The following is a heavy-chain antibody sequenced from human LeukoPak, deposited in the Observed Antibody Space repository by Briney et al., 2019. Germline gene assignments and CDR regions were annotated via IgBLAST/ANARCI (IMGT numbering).Heavy chain of an antibody. CDR1: GYSMSSGYY. D-gene: IGHD3-10*01. V-gene: IGHV4-38-2*02. J-gene: IGHJ4*02. CDR3: ARAGGVLGYFDY. Sequence: SETLSLTCTVSGYSMSSGYYWGWIRQPPGKGLEWIGSIYHSGSTYYNPSLKSRVTISVDTSKNQFSLKLSSVTAADTAVYYCARAGGVLGYFDYWGQGTVVTVSS. CDR2: IYHSGST.